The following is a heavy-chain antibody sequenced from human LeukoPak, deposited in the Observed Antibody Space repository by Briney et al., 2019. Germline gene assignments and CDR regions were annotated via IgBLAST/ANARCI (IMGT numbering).Heavy chain of an antibody. CDR1: GFTFSSYS. D-gene: IGHD1-26*01. CDR3: ARVVGVGATGVGY. J-gene: IGHJ4*02. CDR2: ISSSSSYI. Sequence: PGGSLRLSCAASGFTFSSYSMNWVRQAPGKGLEWVSSISSSSSYIYYGDSVKGRFTISRDNAKNSLYLQMNSLRAEDTAVYYCARVVGVGATGVGYWGQGTLVTVSS. V-gene: IGHV3-21*01.